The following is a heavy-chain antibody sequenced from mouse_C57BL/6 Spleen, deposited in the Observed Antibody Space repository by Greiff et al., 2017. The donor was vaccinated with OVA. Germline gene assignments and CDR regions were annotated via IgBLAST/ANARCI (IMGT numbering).Heavy chain of an antibody. Sequence: VQLQQSGAELVRPGSSVKLSCKASGYTFTSYWMHWVKQRPIQGLEWIGNIDPSDSETHYNQKFKDKATLTVDKSSSTAYMQLSSLTSEDSAVYYCARSKDMVTYYFDYWGQGTTLTVSS. CDR1: GYTFTSYW. CDR2: IDPSDSET. CDR3: ARSKDMVTYYFDY. D-gene: IGHD2-2*01. V-gene: IGHV1-52*01. J-gene: IGHJ2*01.